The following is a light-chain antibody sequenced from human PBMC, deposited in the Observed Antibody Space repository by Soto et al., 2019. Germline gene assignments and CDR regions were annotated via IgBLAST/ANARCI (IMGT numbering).Light chain of an antibody. CDR2: GAS. J-gene: IGKJ5*01. V-gene: IGKV1-17*01. Sequence: DIQMTQSPSSLSASVGARVTITCRASQGIRNDLGWYQQKPVKAPKRLIYGASSLQSGVPSKFSGSGSGTEFTLTISSLQPEDSATYYCQQYENLPTFGQGTRLEIK. CDR3: QQYENLPT. CDR1: QGIRND.